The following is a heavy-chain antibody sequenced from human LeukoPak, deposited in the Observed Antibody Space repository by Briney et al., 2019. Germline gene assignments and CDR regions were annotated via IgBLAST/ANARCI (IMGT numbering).Heavy chain of an antibody. CDR1: GFTFSSSA. V-gene: IGHV3-23*01. CDR3: ARGGNIVVVVAATNWFDP. Sequence: GGSLRLSCAASGFTFSSSAMSWVRQAPGKGLEWVSAISNNGGYTYYADSVQGRFTISRDNSKSTLCLQMNSLRAEDTAVYYCARGGNIVVVVAATNWFDPWAREPWSPSPQ. D-gene: IGHD2-15*01. J-gene: IGHJ5*02. CDR2: ISNNGGYT.